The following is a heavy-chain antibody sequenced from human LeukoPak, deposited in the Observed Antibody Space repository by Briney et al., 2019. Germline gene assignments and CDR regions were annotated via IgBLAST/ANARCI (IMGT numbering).Heavy chain of an antibody. CDR1: GGTFSSYA. CDR2: IIPIFGTA. CDR3: ARVPTTGTMVDAFDI. V-gene: IGHV1-69*05. Sequence: ASVKVSCKASGGTFSSYAISWVRQAPEQGLEWMGGIIPIFGTANYAQKFQGRVTITTDESTSTAYMELSSLRSEDTAVYYCARVPTTGTMVDAFDIWGQGTMVTVCS. D-gene: IGHD1-1*01. J-gene: IGHJ3*02.